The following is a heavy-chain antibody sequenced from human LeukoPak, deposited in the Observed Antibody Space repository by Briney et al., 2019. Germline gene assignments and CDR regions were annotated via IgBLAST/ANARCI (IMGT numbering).Heavy chain of an antibody. J-gene: IGHJ4*02. CDR2: IAFNAPLS. CDR1: GFTFSSYS. V-gene: IGHV3-30*18. CDR3: VKEGQPKVSSFYDY. D-gene: IGHD2/OR15-2a*01. Sequence: GGSLRLSCAASGFTFSSYSMNWVRKAPGKGLEWVAVIAFNAPLSYYVDSVEGRFTISRDNSKNTLYLQMNSLTPDDTAVYYCVKEGQPKVSSFYDYWGQGTLVTVSS.